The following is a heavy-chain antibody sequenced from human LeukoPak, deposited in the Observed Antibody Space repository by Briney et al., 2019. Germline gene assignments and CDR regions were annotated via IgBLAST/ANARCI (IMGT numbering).Heavy chain of an antibody. J-gene: IGHJ3*02. Sequence: XAPGXXXEXLAVISSDGSKRSYGDSVKGRFTISRDNSKNTLYLQMNNLRGDDTSVYYCARAEREGGSPFGFDIWGQGTMVIVSS. D-gene: IGHD1-26*01. CDR3: ARAEREGGSPFGFDI. CDR2: ISSDGSKR. V-gene: IGHV3-30*03.